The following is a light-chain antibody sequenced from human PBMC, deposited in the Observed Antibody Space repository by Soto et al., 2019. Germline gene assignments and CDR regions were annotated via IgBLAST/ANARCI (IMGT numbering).Light chain of an antibody. CDR3: QQRSTWPLT. CDR1: QSVGSY. CDR2: DAS. J-gene: IGKJ4*01. V-gene: IGKV3-11*01. Sequence: EIVSTQSPATLSLSPGERATLSCRASQSVGSYLAWYQQKPGQAPRLLIYDASNRATGIPARFSGSGSGTDFTLTISSLEPEDFAVYYCQQRSTWPLTFGGGTKVDIK.